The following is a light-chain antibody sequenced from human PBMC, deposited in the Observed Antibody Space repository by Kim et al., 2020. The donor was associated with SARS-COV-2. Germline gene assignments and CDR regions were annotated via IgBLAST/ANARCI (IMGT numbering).Light chain of an antibody. V-gene: IGKV3-11*01. J-gene: IGKJ4*01. Sequence: SPGERATRSCRASQSVSIYLAWYQQKPGQAPRLLIYDASNRATGIPARFSGSGSGTDFTLTISSLEPEDFAVYYCQQRSNWPPLTFGGGTKVEIK. CDR2: DAS. CDR1: QSVSIY. CDR3: QQRSNWPPLT.